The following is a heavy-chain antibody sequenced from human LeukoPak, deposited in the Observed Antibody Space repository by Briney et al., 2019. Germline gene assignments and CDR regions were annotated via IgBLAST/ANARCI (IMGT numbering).Heavy chain of an antibody. Sequence: SETLSLTCAVYGGPFSGYYWSWIRQPPGKGLEWIGEINHSGSTNYNPSLKSRVTISVDTSKNQFSLKLSSVTAADTAVYYCARGGYYGSGSYYPYHYWGQGTLVTVSS. V-gene: IGHV4-34*01. CDR2: INHSGST. D-gene: IGHD3-10*01. CDR3: ARGGYYGSGSYYPYHY. J-gene: IGHJ4*02. CDR1: GGPFSGYY.